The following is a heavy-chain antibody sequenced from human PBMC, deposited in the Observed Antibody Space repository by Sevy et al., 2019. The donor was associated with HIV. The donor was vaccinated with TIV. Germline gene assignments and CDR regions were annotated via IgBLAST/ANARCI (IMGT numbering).Heavy chain of an antibody. J-gene: IGHJ4*02. CDR2: ISGSGGST. CDR3: ASAYRSSTSCYYYYFDY. V-gene: IGHV3-23*01. Sequence: GGSLRLSCAASGFTFSSYAMSWVRQAPGKGLEWVSAISGSGGSTYYADSVKGRFTISRDNSKNTLYLQMNSLRAEDTAVYYCASAYRSSTSCYYYYFDYWGQGTLVTVSS. D-gene: IGHD2-2*01. CDR1: GFTFSSYA.